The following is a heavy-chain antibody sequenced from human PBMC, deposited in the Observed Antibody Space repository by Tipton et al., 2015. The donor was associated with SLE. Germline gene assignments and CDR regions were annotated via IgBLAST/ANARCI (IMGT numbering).Heavy chain of an antibody. CDR3: ATYVAIAAADIDY. CDR2: LYAGGST. J-gene: IGHJ4*02. V-gene: IGHV4-39*02. D-gene: IGHD6-13*01. Sequence: TLSLTCSVSGVSISTSRYYWGWIRQSPGQGLEWVGSLYAGGSTYFHPSLKSRASISADASKNHFSLKLNSVTAADTAVYFCATYVAIAAADIDYWGQGMLVTVSS. CDR1: GVSISTSRYY.